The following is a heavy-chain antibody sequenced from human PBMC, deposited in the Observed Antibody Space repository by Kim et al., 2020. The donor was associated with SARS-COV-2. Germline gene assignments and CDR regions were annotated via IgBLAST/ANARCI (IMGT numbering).Heavy chain of an antibody. Sequence: TKYSQSFQGGVTITTDTSASTAYIDLGSLKSEDTAVYYCARGRGSWSLDYWGEGTLVTVSS. CDR2: T. CDR3: ARGRGSWSLDY. J-gene: IGHJ4*02. D-gene: IGHD3-10*01. V-gene: IGHV1-3*01.